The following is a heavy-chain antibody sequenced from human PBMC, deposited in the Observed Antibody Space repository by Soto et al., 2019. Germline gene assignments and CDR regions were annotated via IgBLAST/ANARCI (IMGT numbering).Heavy chain of an antibody. V-gene: IGHV1-69*13. CDR2: IIPIFGTA. D-gene: IGHD6-6*01. CDR1: GGTFSSYA. J-gene: IGHJ6*02. Sequence: SVKVSCKASGGTFSSYAISWVRQAPGQGLEWMGGIIPIFGTANYAQKFQGRVTITADESTSTAYMELSSLRSEDTAVYYCARVSIAARPSYYYYGMDVWGQGTTVTVSS. CDR3: ARVSIAARPSYYYYGMDV.